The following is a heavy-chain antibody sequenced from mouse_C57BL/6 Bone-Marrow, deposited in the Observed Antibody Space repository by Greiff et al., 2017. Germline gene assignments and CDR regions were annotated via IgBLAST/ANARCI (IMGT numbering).Heavy chain of an antibody. CDR1: GFTFSSYG. V-gene: IGHV5-6*02. CDR2: ISSGGSYT. Sequence: EVKLVESGGDLVKPGGSLKLSCAASGFTFSSYGMSWVRQTPDKRLEWVATISSGGSYTYYPDSVKGRFTISRDNAKNTLYLQMSSLKSEDTAMYYCARHPGVPYFDYWGKGTTLTVSS. J-gene: IGHJ2*01. D-gene: IGHD2-14*01. CDR3: ARHPGVPYFDY.